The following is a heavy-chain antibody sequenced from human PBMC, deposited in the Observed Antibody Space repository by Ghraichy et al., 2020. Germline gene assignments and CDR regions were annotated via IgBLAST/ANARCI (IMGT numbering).Heavy chain of an antibody. CDR3: ASEECNGSSCYFDS. D-gene: IGHD2-15*01. J-gene: IGHJ4*02. Sequence: TLSLTCTVSGGSIRSYYWSWIRQPPGKGLEWIGYAYYSGSTNYNPSLKSRVTISVDTSKNQFSLKLTSVTAADTAVYYCASEECNGSSCYFDSWGQGALVTVSS. CDR2: AYYSGST. V-gene: IGHV4-59*08. CDR1: GGSIRSYY.